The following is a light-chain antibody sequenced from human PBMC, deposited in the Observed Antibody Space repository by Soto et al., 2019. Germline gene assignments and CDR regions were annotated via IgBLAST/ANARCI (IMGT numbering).Light chain of an antibody. J-gene: IGLJ2*01. CDR2: GNS. CDR3: QSYDSSLSAVV. CDR1: SSNIWAGYD. V-gene: IGLV1-40*01. Sequence: QSVLTQPPSVSGAPGQRVTISCTGRSSNIWAGYDLHWYQQLPGTSPKRLSYGNSNRPSGVPDRFSGSKSGTSASLAITGRQAENEADYYCQSYDSSLSAVVFGGGTKLTVL.